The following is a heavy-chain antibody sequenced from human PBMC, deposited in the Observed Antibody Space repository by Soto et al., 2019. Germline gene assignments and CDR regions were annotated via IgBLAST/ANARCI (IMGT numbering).Heavy chain of an antibody. V-gene: IGHV5-10-1*01. J-gene: IGHJ4*02. CDR3: ARLQAAAGDNDLTFDY. CDR1: GYSFTSYW. CDR2: IDPSDSYT. D-gene: IGHD6-13*01. Sequence: EVQLVQSGAEVKKPEESLRISCKGSGYSFTSYWISWVRQMPGKGLEWMGRIDPSDSYTNYSPSFQGHVTTSADKYISTAYLQWSSLKASDTAMYYCARLQAAAGDNDLTFDYWGQGPLVTVSS.